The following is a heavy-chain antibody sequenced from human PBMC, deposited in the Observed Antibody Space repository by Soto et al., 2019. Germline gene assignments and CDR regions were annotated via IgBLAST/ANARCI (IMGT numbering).Heavy chain of an antibody. J-gene: IGHJ6*02. CDR1: GFTFSSYA. Sequence: GGSLRLSCAASGFTFSSYAMSWVRQAPGKGLEWVSAISGSGGSTYYADSVKGRFTISRGNSKNTLYLQMNSLRAEDTAVYYCARGGYCSCTSCYRDSYYYYGMDVWGQGTTVTVSS. CDR3: ARGGYCSCTSCYRDSYYYYGMDV. D-gene: IGHD2-2*02. CDR2: ISGSGGST. V-gene: IGHV3-23*01.